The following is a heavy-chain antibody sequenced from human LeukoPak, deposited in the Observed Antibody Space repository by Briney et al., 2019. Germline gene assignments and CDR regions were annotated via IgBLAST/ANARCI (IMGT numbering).Heavy chain of an antibody. D-gene: IGHD6-6*01. CDR2: TSGDNVNT. CDR3: VRDWEWKAARNLFDP. CDR1: GYSFINYG. Sequence: ASVTVSCKASGYSFINYGISWVRQARGQGLEWMGWTSGDNVNTYYAQKFLGRVIITTETSTTTAYMELRSLRPDDTAVYYCVRDWEWKAARNLFDPWGQGTRVTVSS. V-gene: IGHV1-18*01. J-gene: IGHJ5*02.